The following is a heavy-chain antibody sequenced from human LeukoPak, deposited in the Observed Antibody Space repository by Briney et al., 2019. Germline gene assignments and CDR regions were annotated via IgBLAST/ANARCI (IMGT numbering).Heavy chain of an antibody. Sequence: SETLSLTCTVSGVSISSYYWSWIRQPPGKGLEWIGYIYYSGSTNYNPSLKSRVTISVDTSKNQFSLKLSSVTAADTAVYYCARAGQNRIAARSANFDYWGQGTLVTVSS. CDR3: ARAGQNRIAARSANFDY. CDR1: GVSISSYY. D-gene: IGHD6-6*01. CDR2: IYYSGST. V-gene: IGHV4-59*01. J-gene: IGHJ4*02.